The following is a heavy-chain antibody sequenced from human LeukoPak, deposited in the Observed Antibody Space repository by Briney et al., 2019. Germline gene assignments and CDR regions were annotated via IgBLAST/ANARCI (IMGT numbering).Heavy chain of an antibody. CDR1: GASISSGDYF. CDR2: THYSGST. J-gene: IGHJ4*02. CDR3: ARVVSDCGGARCYKGYLDY. V-gene: IGHV4-31*03. Sequence: SETLSLTRSVSGASISSGDYFWTWIRQHPGKGLEWIGYTHYSGSTYYNPSLRSRMIISADTSKNQFSLQLSSVTAADTAVYYCARVVSDCGGARCYKGYLDYWGQGTLVTVSS. D-gene: IGHD2-2*02.